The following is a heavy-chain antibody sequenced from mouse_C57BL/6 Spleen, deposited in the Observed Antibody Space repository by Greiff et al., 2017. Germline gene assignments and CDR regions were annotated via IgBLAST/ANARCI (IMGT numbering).Heavy chain of an antibody. CDR3: AKDGVYDYDDLWFAY. D-gene: IGHD2-4*01. J-gene: IGHJ3*01. V-gene: IGHV1-72*01. CDR1: GYTFTNYW. CDR2: IDPNSGGT. Sequence: QVQLQQPGAELVKPGASVKLSCKASGYTFTNYWMHWVKQRPGRGLEWIGRIDPNSGGTKYNEKFKSKATLTVDKPSSTAYMQLSSLTSEDSAVYYCAKDGVYDYDDLWFAYWGQGTLVTVSA.